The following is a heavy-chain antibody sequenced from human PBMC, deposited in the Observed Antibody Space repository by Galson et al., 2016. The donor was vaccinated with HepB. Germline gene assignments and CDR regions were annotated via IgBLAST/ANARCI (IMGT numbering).Heavy chain of an antibody. CDR1: GFRFSNYD. Sequence: SLRLSCAVSGFRFSNYDLTWVRQAPGKGLEWVSAIGWSYDTYYADSVRGRFTISRDNSKNTLYLQMNSLRPEDTAAHYCARSKGYYYYAMDVWGQGTTVTVSS. J-gene: IGHJ6*02. CDR2: IGWSYDT. CDR3: ARSKGYYYYAMDV. D-gene: IGHD1-26*01. V-gene: IGHV3-23*01.